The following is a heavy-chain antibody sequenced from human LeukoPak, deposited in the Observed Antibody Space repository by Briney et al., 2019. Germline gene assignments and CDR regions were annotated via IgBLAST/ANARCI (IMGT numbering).Heavy chain of an antibody. J-gene: IGHJ1*01. CDR3: AKDRIPGELSVDFQH. V-gene: IGHV3-43*01. D-gene: IGHD3-10*01. Sequence: PGGSLRLSCAASGFTFDDYTMHWVRQAPGKGLEWVSLISWDGGSTYYADSVKGRFTVSRDNSKNSLYLQMNSLRTEDTALYYCAKDRIPGELSVDFQHWGQGTLVTVSS. CDR2: ISWDGGST. CDR1: GFTFDDYT.